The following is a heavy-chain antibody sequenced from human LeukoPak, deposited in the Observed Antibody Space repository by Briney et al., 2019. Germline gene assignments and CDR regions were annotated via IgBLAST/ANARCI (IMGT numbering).Heavy chain of an antibody. CDR1: GFTFNSYG. Sequence: GGSLRLSCAASGFTFNSYGMHWVRQAPGKGLEWVAVISYDGSKKYYADSVKGRFSISRDNSKSTLNLQMNSLRAEDTAVYYCARDLRGRYSYDYWGQGTLVTVSS. J-gene: IGHJ4*02. D-gene: IGHD5-18*01. V-gene: IGHV3-30-3*01. CDR2: ISYDGSKK. CDR3: ARDLRGRYSYDY.